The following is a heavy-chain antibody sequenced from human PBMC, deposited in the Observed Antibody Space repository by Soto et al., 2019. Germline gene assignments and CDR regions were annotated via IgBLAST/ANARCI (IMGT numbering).Heavy chain of an antibody. V-gene: IGHV3-23*01. D-gene: IGHD3-10*01. CDR1: GFTFSRYA. J-gene: IGHJ5*02. CDR2: ISGSGGST. CDR3: AKTPFDRFNRLIKVRGVERGNWFDP. Sequence: GGSLRLSCAASGFTFSRYAMSWVRQAPGKGLEWVSAISGSGGSTYYADSVKGRFTISRDNSKNSLYLQMNSLRAEDTAVYYCAKTPFDRFNRLIKVRGVERGNWFDPWGQGTLVTVSS.